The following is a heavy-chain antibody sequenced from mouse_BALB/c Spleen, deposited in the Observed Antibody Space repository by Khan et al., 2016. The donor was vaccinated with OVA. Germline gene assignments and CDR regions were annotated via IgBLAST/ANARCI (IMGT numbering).Heavy chain of an antibody. CDR2: INPHIGET. CDR3: ARIYRSDFDY. D-gene: IGHD1-1*01. CDR1: GYSFTGYF. Sequence: VQLKQSGPELVKPGASVKISCKASGYSFTGYFMNWVMQSHGKSLEWIGRINPHIGETLYNQKFKGKATLTVDESSSRAHMELRSLASEDSAVYYCARIYRSDFDYWGQGTTLTVSS. V-gene: IGHV1-20*02. J-gene: IGHJ2*01.